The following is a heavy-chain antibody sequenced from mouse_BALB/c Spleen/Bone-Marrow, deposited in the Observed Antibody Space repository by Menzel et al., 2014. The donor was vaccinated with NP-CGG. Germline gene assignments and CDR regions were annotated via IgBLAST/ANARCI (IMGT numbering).Heavy chain of an antibody. Sequence: VQLQQSGPGLVAPSQSLSITCTVSGFSLTSYGIHWVRQPPGKGLEWLGVIWAGVSTNYNSALMSRQSISKDNSKSQVVLKMNSLQTDDTAMYYCARVDYDDYYAMDYWGQGTSVTVSS. J-gene: IGHJ4*01. D-gene: IGHD2-4*01. CDR2: IWAGVST. CDR3: ARVDYDDYYAMDY. CDR1: GFSLTSYG. V-gene: IGHV2-9*02.